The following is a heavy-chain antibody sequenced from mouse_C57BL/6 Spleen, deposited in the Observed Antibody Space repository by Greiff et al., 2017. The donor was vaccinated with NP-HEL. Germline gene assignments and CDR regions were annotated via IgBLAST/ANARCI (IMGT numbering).Heavy chain of an antibody. CDR3: AREGGPFMDY. CDR1: GFTFSSYA. Sequence: EVQRVESGGGLVKPGGSLKLSCAASGFTFSSYAMSWVRQTPEKRLEWVATISDGGSYTYYPDNVKGRFTISRDNAKNNLYLQMSHLKSEDTAMYYCAREGGPFMDYWGQGTSVTVSS. V-gene: IGHV5-4*01. CDR2: ISDGGSYT. J-gene: IGHJ4*01.